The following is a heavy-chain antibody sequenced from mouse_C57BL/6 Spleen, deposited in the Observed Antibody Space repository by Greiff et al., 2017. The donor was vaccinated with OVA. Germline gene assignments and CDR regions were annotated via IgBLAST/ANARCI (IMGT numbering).Heavy chain of an antibody. Sequence: VQLQQSGPELVKPGASVKISCKASGYTFTDYYMNWVKQSHGKSLEWIGDINPNNGGTSYNQKFKGKATLTVDKSSSTAYMELRSLTSEDSAVYYCARLMGTDYWGQGTTLTVSS. J-gene: IGHJ2*01. V-gene: IGHV1-26*01. D-gene: IGHD2-3*01. CDR3: ARLMGTDY. CDR2: INPNNGGT. CDR1: GYTFTDYY.